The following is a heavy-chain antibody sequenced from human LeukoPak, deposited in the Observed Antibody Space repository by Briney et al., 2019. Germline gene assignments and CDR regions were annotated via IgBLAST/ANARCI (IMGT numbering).Heavy chain of an antibody. D-gene: IGHD6-19*01. V-gene: IGHV1-8*03. J-gene: IGHJ4*02. CDR1: GYTVTSYD. Sequence: ASVKVSFKASGYTVTSYDINYVRQATGQGLEWMGWMNPNSGNTGYAQKFQGRVTITRNTSISTAYMELSSLRSEDTVVYYCVRAIPSYSSGRYPRNDYGGQGTLVTVSS. CDR3: VRAIPSYSSGRYPRNDY. CDR2: MNPNSGNT.